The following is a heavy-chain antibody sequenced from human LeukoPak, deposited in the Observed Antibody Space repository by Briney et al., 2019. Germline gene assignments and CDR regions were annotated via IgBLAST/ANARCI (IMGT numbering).Heavy chain of an antibody. CDR2: ISSSSSYI. Sequence: GGSLRLSCAASGFTFSSYSMNWVRQATGKGLEGVSSISSSSSYIYYADSLKGRFTIYRENEKNSVVMKRNRLGAEDTAVYYCARNGGIRLLSDAFDIWGQGTMVTVSS. J-gene: IGHJ3*02. CDR3: ARNGGIRLLSDAFDI. D-gene: IGHD3-16*01. V-gene: IGHV3-21*01. CDR1: GFTFSSYS.